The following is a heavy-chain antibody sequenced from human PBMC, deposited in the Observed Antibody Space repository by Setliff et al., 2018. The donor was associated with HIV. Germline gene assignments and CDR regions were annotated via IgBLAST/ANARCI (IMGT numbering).Heavy chain of an antibody. V-gene: IGHV4-61*09. D-gene: IGHD3-9*01. CDR1: GGSISSRSYY. CDR3: ARRESYYDILTGPAFDAFDI. J-gene: IGHJ3*02. Sequence: SETLSLTCSVSGGSISSRSYYWSWIRQPAGKGLEWIGHIHTSGDTDYSPSLNSRVTISIGTSKKQFSLKLSSVTAADTAMYYCARRESYYDILTGPAFDAFDIWSQGTMVTVS. CDR2: IHTSGDT.